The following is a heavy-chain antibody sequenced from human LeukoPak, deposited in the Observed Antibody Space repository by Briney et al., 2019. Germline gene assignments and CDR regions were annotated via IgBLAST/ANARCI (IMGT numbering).Heavy chain of an antibody. CDR1: GFTFSTYW. D-gene: IGHD6-13*01. V-gene: IGHV3-7*01. CDR2: MKRDGSEI. J-gene: IGHJ4*02. Sequence: GGSLRLSCSASGFTFSTYWMSWVRQAPGKGLEWVANMKRDGSEIYYVDSVRGRFTISRDNARNSLYLQMNSLRAEDTAVYYCAREGYSSSWYETFDYWGQGTLVTVSS. CDR3: AREGYSSSWYETFDY.